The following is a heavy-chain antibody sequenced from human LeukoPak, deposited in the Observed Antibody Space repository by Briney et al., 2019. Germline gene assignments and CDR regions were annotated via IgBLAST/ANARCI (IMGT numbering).Heavy chain of an antibody. V-gene: IGHV4-34*01. J-gene: IGHJ4*02. CDR3: ERYYGGRKWYFDY. CDR2: INHSGST. D-gene: IGHD4-23*01. CDR1: GGSFSGYY. Sequence: ASETLSLTCAVYGGSFSGYYWSWIRQPPGKGLEWIGEINHSGSTNYNPSLKSRVTISVDTSKNQFSLKLSSVTAADTAVYYCERYYGGRKWYFDYWGQGTQVTVSS.